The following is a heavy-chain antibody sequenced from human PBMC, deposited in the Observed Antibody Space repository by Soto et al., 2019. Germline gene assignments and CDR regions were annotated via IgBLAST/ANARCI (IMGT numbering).Heavy chain of an antibody. CDR1: GFTFSSYA. CDR3: ASRGSRSYYDY. Sequence: EVQLLESGGGLVQPGGSLRLSCAASGFTFSSYAMRWVRQAPVKGLEWVSAISGSGGSTYYADSVKGRFTISRDNSKNTLYLQMNSLRAEDTAVYYCASRGSRSYYDYWVQGTLVTVSS. CDR2: ISGSGGST. V-gene: IGHV3-23*01. J-gene: IGHJ4*02. D-gene: IGHD3-10*01.